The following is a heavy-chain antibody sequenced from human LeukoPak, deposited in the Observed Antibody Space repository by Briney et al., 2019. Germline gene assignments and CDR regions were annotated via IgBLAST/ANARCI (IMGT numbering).Heavy chain of an antibody. CDR2: INSDGSST. J-gene: IGHJ3*02. CDR1: GLTFSSYW. D-gene: IGHD1-26*01. V-gene: IGHV3-74*01. CDR3: ARAAGGWKGATRGYAFDI. Sequence: GGSLRLSCAASGLTFSSYWMHWVRQAPGKGLVWVSRINSDGSSTSYADSVKGRFTISRDNAKNTLYLQMNSLRAEDTAVYYCARAAGGWKGATRGYAFDIWGQGTMVTVSS.